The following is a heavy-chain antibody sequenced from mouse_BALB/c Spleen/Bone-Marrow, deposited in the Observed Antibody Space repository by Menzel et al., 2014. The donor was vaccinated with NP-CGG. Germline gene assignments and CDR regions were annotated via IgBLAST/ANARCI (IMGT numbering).Heavy chain of an antibody. CDR3: ARWGTTVVDAMDY. D-gene: IGHD1-1*01. CDR2: IYPGNVNA. Sequence: QVQLQQSGPELVKPGASVRISCKASGYTFTSYYIHWVKQRPGQGLEWIGWIYPGNVNAKYNEKFKGKATLTADKSSSTAYMQLSSLTSEDSAVYFCARWGTTVVDAMDYWGQRTSVTVSS. V-gene: IGHV1S56*01. J-gene: IGHJ4*01. CDR1: GYTFTSYY.